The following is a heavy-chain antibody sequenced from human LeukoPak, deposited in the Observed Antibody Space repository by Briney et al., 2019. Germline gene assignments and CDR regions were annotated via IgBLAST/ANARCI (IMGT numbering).Heavy chain of an antibody. Sequence: PSQTLSLTCAVSGGSISSGGYSWSWIRQPPGKGLEWIGYIYYSGSTNYNPSLKSRVTISVDTSKNQFSLKLSSVTAADTAVYYCAGVARDGDGLLFDYWGQGTLVTVSS. J-gene: IGHJ4*02. V-gene: IGHV4-30-4*07. D-gene: IGHD5-24*01. CDR2: IYYSGST. CDR3: AGVARDGDGLLFDY. CDR1: GGSISSGGYS.